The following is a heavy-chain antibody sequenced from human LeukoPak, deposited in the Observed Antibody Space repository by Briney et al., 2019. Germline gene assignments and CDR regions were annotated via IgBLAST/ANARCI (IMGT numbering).Heavy chain of an antibody. J-gene: IGHJ4*02. D-gene: IGHD3-10*01. CDR1: EFTFSSYA. V-gene: IGHV3-23*01. CDR3: AKEIRSGSYYKLKGEGPIDY. Sequence: GGSLRLSCAASEFTFSSYAMSWVRQAPGKGLEWVSAISGSGGSTYYADSVKGRFTISRDNSKNTLYLQMNRLRAEDAAVYYCAKEIRSGSYYKLKGEGPIDYWGQGTLVTVSS. CDR2: ISGSGGST.